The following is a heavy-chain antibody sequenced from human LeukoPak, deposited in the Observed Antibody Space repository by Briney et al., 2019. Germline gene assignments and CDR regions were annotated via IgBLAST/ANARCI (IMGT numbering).Heavy chain of an antibody. Sequence: SETLSLTCAVSGYSLGKNYYWGWIRPPPGKGLEWIGRIYGTGSTSYNPSLMNRVTMSVDTSKNHFSLKLTSVTAADTAVYYCARYDSRGSASTRFDYWGQGILVTISS. D-gene: IGHD3-16*01. CDR1: GYSLGKNYY. CDR3: ARYDSRGSASTRFDY. J-gene: IGHJ4*02. V-gene: IGHV4-38-2*01. CDR2: IYGTGST.